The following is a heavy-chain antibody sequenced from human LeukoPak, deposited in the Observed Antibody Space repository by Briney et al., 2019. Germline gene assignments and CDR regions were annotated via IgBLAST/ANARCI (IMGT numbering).Heavy chain of an antibody. CDR1: GFTFSSYG. CDR2: IWYDGSNK. Sequence: GGSLRLSCAASGFTFSSYGMHWVRQAPGKGLEWVAVIWYDGSNKYYGVSVKGRFTISRDNSKNTVYLQMNSLRAEDTAVYYCARDKDGIAVSGTLRNWGQGTLVTVSS. D-gene: IGHD6-19*01. CDR3: ARDKDGIAVSGTLRN. J-gene: IGHJ4*02. V-gene: IGHV3-33*01.